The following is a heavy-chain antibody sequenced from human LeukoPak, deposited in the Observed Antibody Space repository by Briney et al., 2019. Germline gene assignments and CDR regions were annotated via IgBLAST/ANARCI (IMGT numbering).Heavy chain of an antibody. CDR1: GVTFSSYA. CDR3: ARGGDSSSVYYYYMDV. D-gene: IGHD2-21*02. CDR2: IIPMFGTT. J-gene: IGHJ6*03. V-gene: IGHV1-69*13. Sequence: ASVKVSCKASGVTFSSYAISWVRQAPGQGLEWMGGIIPMFGTTNYAKKFQDTVTFTADESTSTAYMELSSLRSEDTAVYYCARGGDSSSVYYYYMDVWGKGTTVTVSS.